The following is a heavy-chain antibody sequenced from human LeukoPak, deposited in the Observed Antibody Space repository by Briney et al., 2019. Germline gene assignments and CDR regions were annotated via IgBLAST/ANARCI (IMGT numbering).Heavy chain of an antibody. CDR3: ARPMTTVTTGGAFDI. CDR2: ISSSGSTI. CDR1: GFTFSDYY. V-gene: IGHV3-11*01. D-gene: IGHD4-11*01. Sequence: GGSLRLSCAASGFTFSDYYMSWIRQAPGKGLEWVSYISSSGSTIYYADSVKGRFTISRDNATNSLYLQMNSLRAEDAAVYYCARPMTTVTTGGAFDIWGQGTMVTVSS. J-gene: IGHJ3*02.